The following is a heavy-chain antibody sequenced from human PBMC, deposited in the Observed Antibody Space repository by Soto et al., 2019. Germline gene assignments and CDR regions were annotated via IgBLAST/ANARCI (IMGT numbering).Heavy chain of an antibody. CDR3: AKGREFETGAYYYYYMDV. D-gene: IGHD7-27*01. CDR1: GFTFSSYA. Sequence: GGSLRLSCAASGFTFSSYAMSWVRQAPGKGLEWVSAISGSGGSTYYADSVKGRFTISRDNSKNTLYLQMNSLRAEDTAVYYCAKGREFETGAYYYYYMDVWGKGTTVTVSS. V-gene: IGHV3-23*01. CDR2: ISGSGGST. J-gene: IGHJ6*03.